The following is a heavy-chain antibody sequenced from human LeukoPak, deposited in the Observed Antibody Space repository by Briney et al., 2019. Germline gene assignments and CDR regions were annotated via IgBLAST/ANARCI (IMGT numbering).Heavy chain of an antibody. CDR3: AREWGIAVAMGMDV. Sequence: SPTLSLTCAISGDSVSRNWIRQSPSRGLEWLGRTYYRSKWYNDYAVSVKSRITINPDTSKNQFSLQLNSVTPEDTAVYYCAREWGIAVAMGMDVWGQGTTVTVSS. V-gene: IGHV6-1*01. CDR2: TYYRSKWYN. J-gene: IGHJ6*02. CDR1: GDSVS. D-gene: IGHD6-19*01.